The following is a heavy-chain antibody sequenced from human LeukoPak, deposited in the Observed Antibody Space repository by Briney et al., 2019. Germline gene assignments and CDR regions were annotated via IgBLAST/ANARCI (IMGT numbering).Heavy chain of an antibody. J-gene: IGHJ5*02. CDR3: AKDNSPRWFGP. V-gene: IGHV3-74*01. CDR2: ISTCGSNT. D-gene: IGHD4-11*01. Sequence: PGGPLRLSCAASGFTLSNYWVLWVRQAPGKGVVFVAHISTCGSNTRYAASVKGRFTVSRDNAKNTVYLQMNSLRAEDTAVYYCAKDNSPRWFGPWGQGTLVTVSS. CDR1: GFTLSNYW.